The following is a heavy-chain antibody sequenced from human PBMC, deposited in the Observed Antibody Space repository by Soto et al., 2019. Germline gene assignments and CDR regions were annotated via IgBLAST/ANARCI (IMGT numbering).Heavy chain of an antibody. Sequence: DVQLLESGGDLVQPGGSLRLSCAASEFIFSSYAMSWVRQAPVKGMEWVSSMSGAGRSSYDADSVKGRFTISRDNSKNTLYLQMNNMRAEDTALYYCAIGPIFGVENIYDYWGQGTLVSVSS. CDR1: EFIFSSYA. CDR3: AIGPIFGVENIYDY. J-gene: IGHJ4*02. D-gene: IGHD3-3*01. V-gene: IGHV3-23*01. CDR2: MSGAGRSS.